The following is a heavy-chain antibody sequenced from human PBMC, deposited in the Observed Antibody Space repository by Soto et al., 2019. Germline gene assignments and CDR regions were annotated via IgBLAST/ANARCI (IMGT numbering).Heavy chain of an antibody. D-gene: IGHD1-1*01. J-gene: IGHJ3*02. CDR1: GGSISSGDYY. Sequence: SETLSLTCTVSGGSISSGDYYWSWIRQPPGKGLEWIGYIYYSGSTYYNPSLKSRVTISVDTSKNQFSLKLSSVTAADTAVYYCAKATATSGGAFEIYGQGTMVTVSS. V-gene: IGHV4-30-4*01. CDR3: AKATATSGGAFEI. CDR2: IYYSGST.